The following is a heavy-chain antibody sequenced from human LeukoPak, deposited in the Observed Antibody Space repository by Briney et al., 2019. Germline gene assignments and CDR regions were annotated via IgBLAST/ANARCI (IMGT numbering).Heavy chain of an antibody. J-gene: IGHJ5*02. CDR2: MYTSGST. CDR3: ARDSPQGWLRYGGSGFTNWFDP. V-gene: IGHV4-4*07. CDR1: GGSISSYY. D-gene: IGHD5-12*01. Sequence: PSETLSLTCTVSGGSISSYYWSWIRQPAGKGLERIGRMYTSGSTKYNPSLKSRVTMSVDTSKNQFSLKLNSVTAADTAVYYCARDSPQGWLRYGGSGFTNWFDPWGQGTLVTVSS.